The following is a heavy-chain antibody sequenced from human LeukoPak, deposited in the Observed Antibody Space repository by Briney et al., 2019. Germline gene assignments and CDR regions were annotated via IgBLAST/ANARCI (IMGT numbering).Heavy chain of an antibody. J-gene: IGHJ5*02. CDR3: ARGVVPAAIANWFDP. Sequence: ASVKVSRKASGYTFTGYYMHWVRQAPGQGLEWMGWINPNSGGTNYAQKFQGRVTMTRDTSISTAYMELSRLRSDDTAVYYCARGVVPAAIANWFDPWGQGTLVTVSS. D-gene: IGHD2-2*02. CDR2: INPNSGGT. V-gene: IGHV1-2*02. CDR1: GYTFTGYY.